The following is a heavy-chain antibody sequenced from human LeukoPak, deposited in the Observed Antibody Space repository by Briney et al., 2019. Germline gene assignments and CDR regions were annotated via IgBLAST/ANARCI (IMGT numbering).Heavy chain of an antibody. CDR3: ARGIDSASPPLGTFEI. CDR1: GYTFTNYG. Sequence: ASVKVSCKASGYTFTNYGITWLRQAPGQGLEWMGWISAYNDNPNYAQKVQGRVTMTTDTSTSTVYMELRSLRSDDTAVYYCARGIDSASPPLGTFEIWGQGTMVTVSS. V-gene: IGHV1-18*01. J-gene: IGHJ3*02. D-gene: IGHD1-26*01. CDR2: ISAYNDNP.